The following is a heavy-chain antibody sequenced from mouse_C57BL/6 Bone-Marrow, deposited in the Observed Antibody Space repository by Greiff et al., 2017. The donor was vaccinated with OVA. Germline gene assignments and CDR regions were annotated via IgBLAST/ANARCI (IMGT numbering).Heavy chain of an antibody. V-gene: IGHV1-50*01. Sequence: QVQLQQPGAELVKPGASVKLSCKASGYTFTSYWMQWVKQRPGQGLEWMGEIDPSDSYTNYNQKFKGKATLTVDTSSSTAYMQLSSLTSEDSAVYYCARVITTGAMDYWGQGTSVTVSS. CDR3: ARVITTGAMDY. CDR2: IDPSDSYT. CDR1: GYTFTSYW. D-gene: IGHD1-1*01. J-gene: IGHJ4*01.